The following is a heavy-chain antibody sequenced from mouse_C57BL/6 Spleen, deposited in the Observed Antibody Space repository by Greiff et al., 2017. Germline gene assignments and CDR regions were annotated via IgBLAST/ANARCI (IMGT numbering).Heavy chain of an antibody. CDR1: GYTFTSYW. V-gene: IGHV1-69*01. CDR2: IDPSDGYT. Sequence: QVQLQQPGAELVKPGASVKVSCKASGYTFTSYWMHWVKQRPGQGLEWIGDIDPSDGYTNYNEKFKGKSTLTVDKSSSTAYMQLSSLTSEDSAVYCCARLHYCSSCYWYFGVWGTGATVTAAS. J-gene: IGHJ1*03. D-gene: IGHD1-1*01. CDR3: ARLHYCSSCYWYFGV.